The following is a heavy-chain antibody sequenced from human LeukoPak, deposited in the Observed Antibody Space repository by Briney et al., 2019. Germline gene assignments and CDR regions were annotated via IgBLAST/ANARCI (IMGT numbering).Heavy chain of an antibody. CDR3: ARGGDILTGYPNFGY. CDR1: GGSISSHY. D-gene: IGHD3-9*01. J-gene: IGHJ4*02. V-gene: IGHV4-59*11. CDR2: IYYSGST. Sequence: SETLSLTCTVSGGSISSHYWSWIRQPPGKGLEWIGYIYYSGSTNYNPSLKSRVTISVDTSKNQFSLKLSSVTAADTAAYYCARGGDILTGYPNFGYWGQGTLVTVSS.